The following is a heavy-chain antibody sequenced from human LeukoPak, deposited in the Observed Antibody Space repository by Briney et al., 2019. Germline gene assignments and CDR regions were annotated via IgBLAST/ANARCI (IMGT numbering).Heavy chain of an antibody. Sequence: PGGSLRLSCAASGFTVSSYSMNWVRQAPGKGLEWVSSISSSSSYIYYADSLKGRFTISRDNAKNSLYLQMNSLTAEDTAVYYCAREPDLLDAFDIWGQGTMVTVSS. J-gene: IGHJ3*02. CDR3: AREPDLLDAFDI. CDR2: ISSSSSYI. V-gene: IGHV3-21*01. CDR1: GFTVSSYS.